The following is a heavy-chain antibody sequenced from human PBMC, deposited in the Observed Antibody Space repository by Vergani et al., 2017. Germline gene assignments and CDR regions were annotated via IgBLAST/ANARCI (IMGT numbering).Heavy chain of an antibody. J-gene: IGHJ4*02. CDR2: INTNTGNP. D-gene: IGHD3-22*01. CDR3: ASTPIADYYDSSGYLDY. Sequence: QVQLVQSGSELKKPGASVKVSCKASGYTFTSYAMNWVRQAPGQGLEWMGWINTNTGNPTYAQGFTGRFVFSLDTSVSTAYLQISSLKAEDTAVYYCASTPIADYYDSSGYLDYWGQGTLVTVSS. CDR1: GYTFTSYA. V-gene: IGHV7-4-1*02.